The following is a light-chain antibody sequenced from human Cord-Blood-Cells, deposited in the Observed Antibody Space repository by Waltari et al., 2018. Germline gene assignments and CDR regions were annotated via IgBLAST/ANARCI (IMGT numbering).Light chain of an antibody. CDR1: SSDVGSYNL. CDR3: CSYAGSSTWV. J-gene: IGLJ3*02. Sequence: QSALTQPASVSGSPGQLITISCTGTSSDVGSYNLVSWYQQHPGKAPKLRIYEGSKRPSGVSNRFSGSKSGNTASLTSAGLQAEDEADYYCCSYAGSSTWVFGGGTKLTVL. V-gene: IGLV2-23*01. CDR2: EGS.